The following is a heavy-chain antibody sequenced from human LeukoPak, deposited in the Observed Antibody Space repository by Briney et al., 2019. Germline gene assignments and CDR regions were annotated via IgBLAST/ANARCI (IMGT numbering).Heavy chain of an antibody. D-gene: IGHD3-3*01. CDR3: AKDVSGRAY. Sequence: GGSLRLSCAASGFTFSSFSMNLVRQAPGEGLEWLALIRNDGYRKHYADSVKGRFTISRDIFKNTLYLQMNNLRPEDTAVYYCAKDVSGRAYWGQGTLLTVSS. J-gene: IGHJ4*02. CDR1: GFTFSSFS. CDR2: IRNDGYRK. V-gene: IGHV3-30*02.